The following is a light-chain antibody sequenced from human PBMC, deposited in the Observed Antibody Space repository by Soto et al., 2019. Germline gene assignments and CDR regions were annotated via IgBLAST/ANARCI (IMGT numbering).Light chain of an antibody. CDR1: QTVGTTY. V-gene: IGKV3-20*01. CDR3: QQYNNWPPT. CDR2: GAS. Sequence: EIVLTQSPDALSLSPGERVSLSCRASQTVGTTYLAWYQHKPGQAPRLLIYGASSRATGIPDRFSGSGSGTDFTLPISRLEPEDFAVYYCQQYNNWPPTFGQGTKVDIK. J-gene: IGKJ1*01.